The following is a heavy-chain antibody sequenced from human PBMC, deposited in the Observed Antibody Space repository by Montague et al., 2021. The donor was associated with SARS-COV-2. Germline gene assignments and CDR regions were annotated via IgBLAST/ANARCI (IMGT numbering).Heavy chain of an antibody. D-gene: IGHD2-15*01. V-gene: IGHV4-38-2*02. J-gene: IGHJ5*02. CDR3: ARERRYCSGGSCYSGWFDP. CDR2: IYHSGST. CDR1: GYSISSGYY. Sequence: SETLSLTCTVSGYSISSGYYWGWIRQPPGKGLEWIGSIYHSGSTYYNRSLKSRVTISVDTSKNQFSLKLSSVTAADTAVYYCARERRYCSGGSCYSGWFDPWGQGTLVTVSS.